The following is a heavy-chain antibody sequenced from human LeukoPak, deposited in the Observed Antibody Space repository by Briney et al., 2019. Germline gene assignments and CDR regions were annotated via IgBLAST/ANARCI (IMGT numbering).Heavy chain of an antibody. CDR1: GFTFSSYW. J-gene: IGHJ3*02. V-gene: IGHV3-74*01. CDR3: ARGIFDDYVWGSYRLHDAFDI. CDR2: INSDGSST. Sequence: GGSLRLSCAASGFTFSSYWMHWVRQAPGKGLVWVSRINSDGSSTSYADSVKGRFTISRDNAKNTLYLQMNSLRAEDTAVYYCARGIFDDYVWGSYRLHDAFDIWGQGTMVTVSS. D-gene: IGHD3-16*02.